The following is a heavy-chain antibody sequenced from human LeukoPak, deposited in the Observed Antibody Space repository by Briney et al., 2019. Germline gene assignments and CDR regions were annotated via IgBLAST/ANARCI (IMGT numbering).Heavy chain of an antibody. CDR3: ARVSDWSWFDP. D-gene: IGHD1-1*01. CDR1: GFTFSSYA. V-gene: IGHV3-21*05. J-gene: IGHJ5*02. CDR2: MSSTSSSYK. Sequence: PGGSLRLSCAASGFTFSSYAMHWVRQAPGKGLEWVSCMSSTSSSYKYYADSVKGRFTIFRDNAKNSLYLQMNSLRAEDTAVYFCARVSDWSWFDPWGQGTLVTVSS.